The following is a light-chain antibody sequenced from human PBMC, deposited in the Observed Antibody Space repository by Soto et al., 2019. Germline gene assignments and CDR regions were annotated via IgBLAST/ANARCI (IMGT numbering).Light chain of an antibody. V-gene: IGKV3-15*01. Sequence: EIVMTQYPATLSVSPGERATLSCRASQSVSSNLAWYQQKPGQAPRLLIYGASTRATGIPARFSGSGSGTEFTLTISSLQSEDVAVYYCQKYNNWPPFGTFGPGTNVDIK. CDR3: QKYNNWPPFGT. CDR2: GAS. J-gene: IGKJ3*01. CDR1: QSVSSN.